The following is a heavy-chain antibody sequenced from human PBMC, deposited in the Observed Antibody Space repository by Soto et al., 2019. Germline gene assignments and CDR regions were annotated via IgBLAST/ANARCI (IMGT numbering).Heavy chain of an antibody. CDR2: TDTDGSRK. Sequence: GGSLRLSCAASGFNFNTYWMYRVRQAPGKGLEWVANTDTDGSRKNYVDSVKGRFIISRDNAKNSLFLQMNSLRAEDTAVYYCGRVPLDGNYANGVDVWGQGTTVTVSS. CDR1: GFNFNTYW. D-gene: IGHD4-17*01. CDR3: GRVPLDGNYANGVDV. V-gene: IGHV3-7*03. J-gene: IGHJ6*02.